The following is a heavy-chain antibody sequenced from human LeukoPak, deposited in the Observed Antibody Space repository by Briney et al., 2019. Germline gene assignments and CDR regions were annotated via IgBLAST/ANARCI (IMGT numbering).Heavy chain of an antibody. CDR3: ARLHRSGYGDY. CDR1: GGSFSGYY. D-gene: IGHD6-25*01. V-gene: IGHV4-34*01. J-gene: IGHJ4*02. CDR2: INHSGST. Sequence: SETLSLTCAVYGGSFSGYYWSWIRQPPGKGLEWIGEINHSGSTNYNPSLKSRVTISVDTSKNQFSLKLSSVTAVDTAVYYCARLHRSGYGDYWGQGTLVTVSS.